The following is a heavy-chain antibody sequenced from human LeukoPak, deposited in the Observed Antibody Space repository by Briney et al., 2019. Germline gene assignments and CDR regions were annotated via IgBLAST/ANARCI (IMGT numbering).Heavy chain of an antibody. CDR3: AKDIAGGVAGRLGPGDAFDF. CDR1: GCTFDDYA. CDR2: ISWNSGSI. V-gene: IGHV3-9*01. Sequence: PGRSLRLSRAASGCTFDDYAMHWVRQAPGKGLELVSGISWNSGSIGYADSVKGRFTISRDNAKNSLYLQMNRLRAEDTALYYCAKDIAGGVAGRLGPGDAFDFWGQGTMVTVSS. J-gene: IGHJ3*01. D-gene: IGHD6-19*01.